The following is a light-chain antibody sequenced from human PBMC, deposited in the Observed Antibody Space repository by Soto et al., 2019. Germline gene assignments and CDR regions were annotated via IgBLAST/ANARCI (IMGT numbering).Light chain of an antibody. CDR2: ADN. V-gene: IGLV6-57*03. CDR1: SGSIASNY. Sequence: FMLTQPHSVSESPGKTVTISCTRSSGSIASNYVQWYQQRPGSAPTTVIYADNQRPSGVPDRFSGSIDSSSNSASLTISGLKTEDDADYYCQSYDSSNVVFGGGTKLTVL. J-gene: IGLJ2*01. CDR3: QSYDSSNVV.